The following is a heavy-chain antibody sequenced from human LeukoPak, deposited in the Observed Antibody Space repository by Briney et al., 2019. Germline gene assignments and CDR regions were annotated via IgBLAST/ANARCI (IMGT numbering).Heavy chain of an antibody. D-gene: IGHD3-9*01. CDR2: IYYSGST. V-gene: IGHV4-59*01. CDR3: ARAARYYDILTGYYPIGTFDY. J-gene: IGHJ4*02. Sequence: SETLSLTCTVSGGSISSYYWSWIRQPPGKGLEWIGYIYYSGSTNYNPSLKSRVTISVDTSKNQFSLKLSSVTAADTAVYYCARAARYYDILTGYYPIGTFDYWGQGTLVTVSS. CDR1: GGSISSYY.